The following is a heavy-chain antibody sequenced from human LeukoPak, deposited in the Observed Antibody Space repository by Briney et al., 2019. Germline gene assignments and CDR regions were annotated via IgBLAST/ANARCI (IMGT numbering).Heavy chain of an antibody. CDR3: ARESGSYEAYFDY. Sequence: GASVKVSCKASGGTFSSYAISWVRQAPGQGLEWMGRIFPTFATANYAQKFQGRVTITADESTGTAYMELSSLRSEDTAVYYCARESGSYEAYFDYWGQGTLVTVSS. V-gene: IGHV1-69*13. D-gene: IGHD1-26*01. CDR2: IFPTFATA. CDR1: GGTFSSYA. J-gene: IGHJ4*02.